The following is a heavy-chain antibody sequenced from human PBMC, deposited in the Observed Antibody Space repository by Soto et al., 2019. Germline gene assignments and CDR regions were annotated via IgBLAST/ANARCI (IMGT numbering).Heavy chain of an antibody. D-gene: IGHD5-18*01. V-gene: IGHV3-21*01. CDR2: ISSSSSYI. CDR3: ARDQPGYSYGYGLGY. CDR1: GFTFSSYS. J-gene: IGHJ4*02. Sequence: EVQLVESGGGLVKPGGSLRLSCAASGFTFSSYSMNWFRQAQGKGLEWVSSISSSSSYIYYADSVKGRFTISRDNAKNSLYLQMTSLRAEDTAVYYCARDQPGYSYGYGLGYWGQGALVTGSS.